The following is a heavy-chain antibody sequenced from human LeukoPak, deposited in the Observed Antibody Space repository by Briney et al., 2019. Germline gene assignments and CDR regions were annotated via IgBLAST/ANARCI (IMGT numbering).Heavy chain of an antibody. CDR2: ISAYNGDT. D-gene: IGHD3-22*01. V-gene: IGHV1-18*01. J-gene: IGHJ4*02. CDR3: ARHYYDSGGYNSAFDY. CDR1: GYTFSNYD. Sequence: ASVNVSCKASGYTFSNYDITWVRQAPGQGLECLGWISAYNGDTNYAQKLQGRVTMTTDTSTGTAYMELRSLRSDDTAVYYCARHYYDSGGYNSAFDYRGQGTLVTVSS.